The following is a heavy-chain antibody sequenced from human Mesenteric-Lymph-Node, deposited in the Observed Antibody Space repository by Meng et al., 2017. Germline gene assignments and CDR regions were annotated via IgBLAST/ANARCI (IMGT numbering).Heavy chain of an antibody. CDR3: ARAADSSLDY. CDR1: GDSVSGNGVA. CDR2: TYYRSKWYN. D-gene: IGHD6-13*01. J-gene: IGHJ4*02. Sequence: QIQLQQSGPGLVKPSQTLSVTCAISGDSVSGNGVAWNWIRQAPARGVEWLGRTYYRSKWYNEYAVSVKSRIGINADTAKNQFSLQLNSVTPEDTAVYYCARAADSSLDYWGQGTLVTVSS. V-gene: IGHV6-1*01.